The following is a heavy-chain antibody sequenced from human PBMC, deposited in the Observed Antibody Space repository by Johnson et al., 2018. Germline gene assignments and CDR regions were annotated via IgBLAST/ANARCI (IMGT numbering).Heavy chain of an antibody. J-gene: IGHJ3*02. Sequence: QVQLVQSGAEVKKPGSSVKVSCKASGGTFSSYTISWVRQAPGQGLEWMGRIIPILGIANYAQKFQGRVTHTADKSTSTAYMELSSLRSEDTAVYYWARAYESSGYFSAFDIWGRGTMVTVSS. CDR1: GGTFSSYT. CDR2: IIPILGIA. V-gene: IGHV1-69*09. CDR3: ARAYESSGYFSAFDI. D-gene: IGHD3-22*01.